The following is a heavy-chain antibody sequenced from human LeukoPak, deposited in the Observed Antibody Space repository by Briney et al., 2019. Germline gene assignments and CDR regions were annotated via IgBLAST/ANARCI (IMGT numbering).Heavy chain of an antibody. J-gene: IGHJ6*03. CDR1: EFSFSDYY. D-gene: IGHD6-13*01. Sequence: PGGSLRLSCAASEFSFSDYYMGWLRQAPGKGLEWVSYISNSGGTTHYVDSVKGRFTISSDSARNSLALQMNSLRVEDTAIYYCARGPRAAACIYYYYMDVWGKGTTVTVSS. CDR3: ARGPRAAACIYYYYMDV. V-gene: IGHV3-11*04. CDR2: ISNSGGTT.